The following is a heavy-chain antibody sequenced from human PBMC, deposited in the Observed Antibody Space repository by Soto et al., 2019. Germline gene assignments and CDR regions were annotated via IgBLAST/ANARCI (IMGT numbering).Heavy chain of an antibody. CDR3: ARVEGRFYYGMDV. Sequence: SEALSLTCAVSGGSISRSNCWSWVRQPPGKGLEWIGEIYHSGSTNYNPSLKSRVTIPVDKSKNQFSLKLSSVTAADTAVYYCARVEGRFYYGMDVWGQGTTVTVSS. CDR2: IYHSGST. J-gene: IGHJ6*02. V-gene: IGHV4-4*02. CDR1: GGSISRSNC.